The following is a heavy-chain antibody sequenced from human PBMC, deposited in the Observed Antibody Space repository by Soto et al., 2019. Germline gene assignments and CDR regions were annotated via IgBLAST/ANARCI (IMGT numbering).Heavy chain of an antibody. Sequence: SETLSLTCAVYGGSFSGYYWSWIRQPPGKGLEWIGEINHSGSTNYNPSLKSRVTISVDTSKNQFSLKLSSVTAADTAVYYCASFPGIAAAGRDYWCQGPLVTVSS. V-gene: IGHV4-34*01. CDR2: INHSGST. D-gene: IGHD6-13*01. J-gene: IGHJ4*02. CDR3: ASFPGIAAAGRDY. CDR1: GGSFSGYY.